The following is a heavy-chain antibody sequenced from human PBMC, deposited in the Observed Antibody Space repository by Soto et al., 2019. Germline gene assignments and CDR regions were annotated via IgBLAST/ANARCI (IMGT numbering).Heavy chain of an antibody. V-gene: IGHV1-46*01. Sequence: GASVKVSCKASGGTFSSYAISWVRQAPGQGLEWMGIINANYGSTTYAQKFQGRVSMTRDTSTSTVYMELSSLRSEDTAVYYCARWSQDAFAFWGQGTMVTVSS. J-gene: IGHJ3*01. CDR1: GGTFSSYA. CDR3: ARWSQDAFAF. CDR2: INANYGST.